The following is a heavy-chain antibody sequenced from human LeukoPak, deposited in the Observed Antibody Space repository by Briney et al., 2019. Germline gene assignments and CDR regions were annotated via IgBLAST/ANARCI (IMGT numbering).Heavy chain of an antibody. CDR1: GFTFTDFA. J-gene: IGHJ4*02. CDR2: ISASGTIT. V-gene: IGHV3-23*01. Sequence: GGSLRLSCAASGFTFTDFAMNWVRQAPGKGLEWVSTISASGTITYYADSVKGRCTISRDYSKNTLHLQANNLRADDTAIYYCAKKSSSSWPNFDFWGQGTLVTVSS. CDR3: AKKSSSSWPNFDF. D-gene: IGHD6-13*01.